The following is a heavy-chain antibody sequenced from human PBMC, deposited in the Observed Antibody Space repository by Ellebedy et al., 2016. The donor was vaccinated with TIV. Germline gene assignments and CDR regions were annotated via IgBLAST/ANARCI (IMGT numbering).Heavy chain of an antibody. D-gene: IGHD6-13*01. CDR1: GGSISSGGYY. Sequence: SETLSLXCTVSGGSISSGGYYWSWIRQPPGKGLEWIGYIYYSGSTNYNPSLKSRVTISVDTSKNQFSLKLSSVTAADTAVYYCARRVYWFDPWGQGTLVTVSS. J-gene: IGHJ5*02. CDR2: IYYSGST. V-gene: IGHV4-61*08. CDR3: ARRVYWFDP.